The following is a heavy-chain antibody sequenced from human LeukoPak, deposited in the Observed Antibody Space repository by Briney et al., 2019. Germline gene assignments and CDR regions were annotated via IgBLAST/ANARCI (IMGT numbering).Heavy chain of an antibody. D-gene: IGHD3-16*02. Sequence: GGSLRLSCAASGFAFSGFGMTWVGRSRGKGLEWVAFIGFDGSIKYYADSVKGRFTISRDNSKNTLYLQMNRLRAEDTAVYYFAIRLRGLRLGELSVIKGGDYWGQGTLITVSS. V-gene: IGHV3-30*02. CDR3: AIRLRGLRLGELSVIKGGDY. CDR1: GFAFSGFG. J-gene: IGHJ4*02. CDR2: IGFDGSIK.